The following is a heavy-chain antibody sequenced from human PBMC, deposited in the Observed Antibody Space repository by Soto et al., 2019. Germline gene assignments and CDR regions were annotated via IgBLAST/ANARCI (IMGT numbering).Heavy chain of an antibody. CDR2: ISSSSSYI. CDR3: ASDTAVPAAIPGYYYYGMDV. J-gene: IGHJ6*02. D-gene: IGHD2-2*02. Sequence: PGGSLRLSCAASGFTLSSYSMNWVRQAPGKGLEWVSSISSSSSYIYYADSVKGRFTISRDNAKNSLYLQMNSLRAEDTAVYYCASDTAVPAAIPGYYYYGMDVWGQGTTVTVSS. CDR1: GFTLSSYS. V-gene: IGHV3-21*01.